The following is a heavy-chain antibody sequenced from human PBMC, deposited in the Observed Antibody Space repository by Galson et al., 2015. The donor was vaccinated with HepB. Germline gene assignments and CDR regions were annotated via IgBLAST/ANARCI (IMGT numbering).Heavy chain of an antibody. CDR3: ARLGHGLPWPDY. J-gene: IGHJ4*02. D-gene: IGHD3-16*01. CDR1: GYTFTSYG. V-gene: IGHV1-18*01. Sequence: SCKASGYTFTSYGISWVRQAPGQGLEWMGWISAYNGNTNYAQKLQGRVTMTADTSTSTAYMELRSLRSDDTAVYYCARLGHGLPWPDYWGQGTLVTVSS. CDR2: ISAYNGNT.